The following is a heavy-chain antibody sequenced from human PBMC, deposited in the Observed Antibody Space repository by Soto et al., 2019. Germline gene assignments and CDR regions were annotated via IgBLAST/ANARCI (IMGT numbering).Heavy chain of an antibody. D-gene: IGHD3-10*01. CDR1: GFTFSNYG. J-gene: IGHJ4*02. CDR3: ARAYYFGSGTSYTLYY. Sequence: GGSLRLYCAASGFTFSNYGMHWVRQAPGKGLEWVAVISDDGVSKYYADSVQGRFTISRDNSESAVFLQMNSLRPDDTALYFCARAYYFGSGTSYTLYYWGQGTQVTVSS. CDR2: ISDDGVSK. V-gene: IGHV3-30*03.